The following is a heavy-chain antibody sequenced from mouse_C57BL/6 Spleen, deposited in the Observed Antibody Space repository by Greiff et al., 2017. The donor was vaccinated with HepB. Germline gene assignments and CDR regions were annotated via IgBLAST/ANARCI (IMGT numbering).Heavy chain of an antibody. J-gene: IGHJ4*01. CDR1: GYTFTSYW. CDR2: IDPSDSYT. Sequence: QVQLQQPGAELVMPGASVKLSCKASGYTFTSYWMHWVKQRPGQGLEWIGEIDPSDSYTNYNQKFKGKSTLTVDKSSSTAYMQLSSQTSEDSAVYYCARIGGAMDYWGQGTSVTVSS. D-gene: IGHD2-14*01. CDR3: ARIGGAMDY. V-gene: IGHV1-69*01.